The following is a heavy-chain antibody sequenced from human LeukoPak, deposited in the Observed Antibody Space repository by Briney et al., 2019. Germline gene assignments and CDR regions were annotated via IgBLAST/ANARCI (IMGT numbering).Heavy chain of an antibody. CDR1: GXSISNYY. Sequence: SETLSLTWTVSGXSISNYYGSWIRQPPGKGLEWIGYIYYSGITNYNPSLKSQVTISVDTSKNQFSLKLSSVTAADTAVYYCARDRRSTVTAFDIWGQGTMVTVSS. V-gene: IGHV4-59*01. CDR3: ARDRRSTVTAFDI. J-gene: IGHJ3*02. CDR2: IYYSGIT. D-gene: IGHD4-17*01.